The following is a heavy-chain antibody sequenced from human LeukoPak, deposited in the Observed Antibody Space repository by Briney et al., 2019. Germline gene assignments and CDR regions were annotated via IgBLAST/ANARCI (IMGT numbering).Heavy chain of an antibody. CDR2: ISSSSSYI. CDR1: GGTFSSYS. D-gene: IGHD4-23*01. Sequence: SCTASGGTFSSYSMNWVRQAPGKGLEWVSSISSSSSYIYYADSVKGRFTISRDNAKNSLYLQMNSLRAEDTAVYYCATYDYGGTHLQHWGQGTLVTVSS. CDR3: ATYDYGGTHLQH. J-gene: IGHJ1*01. V-gene: IGHV3-21*01.